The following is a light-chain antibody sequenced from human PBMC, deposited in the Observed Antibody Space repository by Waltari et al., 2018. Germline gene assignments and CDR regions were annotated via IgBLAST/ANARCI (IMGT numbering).Light chain of an antibody. CDR1: SGTIGLYNF. J-gene: IGLJ2*01. V-gene: IGLV2-8*01. CDR2: DVK. Sequence: QSALTQPPSASGSPGQSVTISSTGPSGTIGLYNFFNWYRQHPGKVPKLMIYDVKRRPAGVPDRFSGSKSGNTASLTVSGLQPEDEAVYYCNSFAGSDTVVFGGGTTLTVL. CDR3: NSFAGSDTVV.